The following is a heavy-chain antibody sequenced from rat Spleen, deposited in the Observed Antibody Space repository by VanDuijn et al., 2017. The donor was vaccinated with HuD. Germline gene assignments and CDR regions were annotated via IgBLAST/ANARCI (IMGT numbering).Heavy chain of an antibody. CDR3: ARRPPYVYYGSGDY. J-gene: IGHJ2*01. Sequence: EVQLQESGPGLVKPSQSLSLTCSVTGYSITSNYWGWIRKFPGNKLEWMGYINSAGSTNYNPSLKSRISITRDTSKNQFFLQVNSVTTEDTATYYCARRPPYVYYGSGDYWGQGVMVTVSS. CDR2: INSAGST. CDR1: GYSITSNY. D-gene: IGHD1-6*01. V-gene: IGHV3-3*01.